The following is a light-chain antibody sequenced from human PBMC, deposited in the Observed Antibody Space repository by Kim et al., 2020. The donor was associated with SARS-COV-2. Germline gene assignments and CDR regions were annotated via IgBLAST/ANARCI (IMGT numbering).Light chain of an antibody. Sequence: GKTVDISCTRSSGSIDANSEQWYQQRPGGVPTTVIYEDDQKPSGVSDRFSGSIDNSSNSASLTISGLRTEDEADYYCQSYNRDNVLFGGGTQLTVL. CDR2: EDD. CDR1: SGSIDANS. V-gene: IGLV6-57*03. CDR3: QSYNRDNVL. J-gene: IGLJ2*01.